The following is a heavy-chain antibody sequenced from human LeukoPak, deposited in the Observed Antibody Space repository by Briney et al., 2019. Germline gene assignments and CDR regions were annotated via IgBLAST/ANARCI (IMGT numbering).Heavy chain of an antibody. CDR1: GYSISSGYY. CDR3: ASKASDYAFDY. J-gene: IGHJ4*02. Sequence: SETLSLACAVSGYSISSGYYWGWIRQPPGKGLEWIGSIYHSGSTYYNPSLKSRVTISVDTSKNQFSLKLSSVTAADTAVYYCASKASDYAFDYWGQGTLVTVSS. CDR2: IYHSGST. V-gene: IGHV4-38-2*01. D-gene: IGHD4-17*01.